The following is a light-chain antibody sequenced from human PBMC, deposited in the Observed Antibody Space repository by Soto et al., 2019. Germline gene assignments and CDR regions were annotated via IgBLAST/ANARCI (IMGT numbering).Light chain of an antibody. CDR2: VNSDGSH. CDR1: SGHINYV. V-gene: IGLV4-69*01. Sequence: QSVLTQSPSASASLGASVKLTCTLTSGHINYVIAWHQQQPEKGPRYLMNVNSDGSHTKGDAIPDRFLGSSSGAERYLTIARLPSEDEADYYWQTWGSGMQVFGGGTKLTVL. J-gene: IGLJ3*02. CDR3: QTWGSGMQV.